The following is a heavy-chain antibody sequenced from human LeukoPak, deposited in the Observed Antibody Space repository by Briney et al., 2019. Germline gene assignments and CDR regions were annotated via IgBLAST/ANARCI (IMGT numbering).Heavy chain of an antibody. CDR3: ARDGGIAAAGLDY. CDR2: IYYSGST. D-gene: IGHD6-13*01. CDR1: GGSISSYY. Sequence: SETLSLTCTVSGGSISSYYWSWIRQPPGKGLEWIGYIYYSGSTNYNPSLKSRVTISVDTSKNQFSLKLSSVTAADTAVYYCARDGGIAAAGLDYWGQGTLVTVSS. J-gene: IGHJ4*02. V-gene: IGHV4-59*01.